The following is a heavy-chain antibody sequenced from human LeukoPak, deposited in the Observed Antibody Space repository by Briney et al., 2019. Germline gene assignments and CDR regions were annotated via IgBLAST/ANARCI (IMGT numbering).Heavy chain of an antibody. CDR3: ARVNMVTKYGSWFDP. CDR2: INWNAMST. CDR1: GFTFSVYA. V-gene: IGHV3-20*04. Sequence: GGSLRLSCAASGFTFSVYAMSWVRQAPGKGLEWVSGINWNAMSTGYTDSVKGRFTISRDNAKNSLYLQMNSLRVEDTALYYCARVNMVTKYGSWFDPWGQGTLVTVSS. D-gene: IGHD4-17*01. J-gene: IGHJ5*02.